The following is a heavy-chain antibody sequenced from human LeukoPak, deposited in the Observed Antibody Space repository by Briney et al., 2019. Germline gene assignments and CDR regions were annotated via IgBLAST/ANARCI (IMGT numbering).Heavy chain of an antibody. CDR3: ACLVAAAGHYYYYMDV. CDR1: GVSFSGYY. CDR2: INHSGST. Sequence: PSETLSLTCAVYGVSFSGYYWSWIRQPPGKGLEWIGEINHSGSTNYNPSLKSRVTISVDTSKNQFSLKLSSVTAADTAVYYCACLVAAAGHYYYYMDVWGKGTTVTVSS. D-gene: IGHD6-13*01. J-gene: IGHJ6*03. V-gene: IGHV4-34*01.